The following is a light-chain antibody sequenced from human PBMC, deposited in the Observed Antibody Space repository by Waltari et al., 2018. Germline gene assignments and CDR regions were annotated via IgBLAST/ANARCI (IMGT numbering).Light chain of an antibody. CDR2: YKSDSDK. CDR1: SGINVGTYR. J-gene: IGLJ3*02. V-gene: IGLV5-45*02. CDR3: MIWHSSAVV. Sequence: QAVLTQPSSLSASPGASASLTCTLRSGINVGTYRIYWYQQKPGSPPQYLLRYKSDSDKQQGSGVPSRFSGCKDASANAGILLISGLQSEDEADYFCMIWHSSAVVFGGGTKLTVL.